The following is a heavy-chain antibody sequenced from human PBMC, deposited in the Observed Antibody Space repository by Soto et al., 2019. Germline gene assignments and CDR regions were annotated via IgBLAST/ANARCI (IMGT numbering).Heavy chain of an antibody. CDR3: VRQHSGAYRYFFAN. J-gene: IGHJ4*02. CDR2: IYFSGIT. Sequence: PSETLSLTCSVSTCSVSSPLSYWGWIRQPPGKRPQWIGVIYFSGITSYNPSLKSRVTISVDTSNNQFSLELSSVTATDTAVYYGVRQHSGAYRYFFANWGQGTPVTVS. V-gene: IGHV4-39*01. CDR1: TCSVSSPLSY. D-gene: IGHD5-18*01.